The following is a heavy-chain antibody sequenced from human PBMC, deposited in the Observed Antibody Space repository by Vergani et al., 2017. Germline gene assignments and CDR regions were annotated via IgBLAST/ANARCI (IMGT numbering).Heavy chain of an antibody. CDR1: CGSISSGGYY. CDR3: GRTMRGGDNKIDY. CDR2: IYYSGST. Sequence: QVQLPESAPGLLKPSQTLSLTCPVSCGSISSGGYYWCWLRQHPGKGLEWIGYIYYSGSTYYNPSLKSRVTISVDTSKNQFSLRLSSVTAADTAVYYCGRTMRGGDNKIDYWGQGTLVTVSS. J-gene: IGHJ4*02. V-gene: IGHV4-31*03. D-gene: IGHD4-17*01.